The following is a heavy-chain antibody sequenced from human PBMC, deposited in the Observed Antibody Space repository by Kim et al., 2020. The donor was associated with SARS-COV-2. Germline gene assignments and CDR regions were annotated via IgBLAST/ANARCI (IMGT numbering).Heavy chain of an antibody. CDR1: GFTFSSYD. CDR2: IGTAGDT. Sequence: GGSLRLSCAASGFTFSSYDMHWVRQATGKGLEWVSAIGTAGDTYYPGSVKGRFTISRENAKNSLYLQMNSLRAGDTAVYYCARAKKHYDILTGYYAAAYYYYGMDVWGQGTTVTVSS. D-gene: IGHD3-9*01. CDR3: ARAKKHYDILTGYYAAAYYYYGMDV. V-gene: IGHV3-13*04. J-gene: IGHJ6*02.